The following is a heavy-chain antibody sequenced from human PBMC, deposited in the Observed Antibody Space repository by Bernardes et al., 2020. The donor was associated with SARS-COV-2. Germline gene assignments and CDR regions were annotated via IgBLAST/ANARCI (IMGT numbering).Heavy chain of an antibody. Sequence: VGSLILSCAASGFTFDGYAMNWVRQAPGKGLEWVSLVSRTGSDTQYADSVRGRFTISRDNSKNTVYLQMNSLRAEDTALYYCTRGNNVDCWGQGTLVTVSS. J-gene: IGHJ4*02. CDR3: TRGNNVDC. CDR2: VSRTGSDT. D-gene: IGHD2-21*02. V-gene: IGHV3-23*05. CDR1: GFTFDGYA.